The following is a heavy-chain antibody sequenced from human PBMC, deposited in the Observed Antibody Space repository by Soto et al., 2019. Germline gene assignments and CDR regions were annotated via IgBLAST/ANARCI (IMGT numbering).Heavy chain of an antibody. J-gene: IGHJ6*03. CDR3: ARGPGGWYYYYMDV. CDR1: GYTFTGYY. D-gene: IGHD6-19*01. Sequence: GASVKVSCKASGYTFTGYYMHWVRRAPGQGLEWMGWMNPNSGNTGYAQKFQGRVTMTRNTSISTAYMELSSLRSEDTAVYYCARGPGGWYYYYMDVWGKGTTVTGSS. CDR2: MNPNSGNT. V-gene: IGHV1-8*02.